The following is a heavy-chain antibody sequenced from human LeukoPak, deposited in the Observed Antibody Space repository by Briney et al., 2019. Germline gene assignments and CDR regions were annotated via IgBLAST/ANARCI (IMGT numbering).Heavy chain of an antibody. CDR3: ARAPRGYSYGVFDY. CDR1: GASISNDDYY. D-gene: IGHD5-18*01. V-gene: IGHV4-61*08. Sequence: SETLSLTCTVSGASISNDDYYWSWIRQPPGKGLEWIGYIYYSGSTNYNPSLKSRVTISVDTSKNQFSLKLSSVTAADTAVYYCARAPRGYSYGVFDYWGQGTLVTVSS. CDR2: IYYSGST. J-gene: IGHJ4*02.